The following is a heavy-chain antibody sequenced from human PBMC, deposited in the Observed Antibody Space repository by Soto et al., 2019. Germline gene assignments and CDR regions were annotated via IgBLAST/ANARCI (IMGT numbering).Heavy chain of an antibody. J-gene: IGHJ4*02. Sequence: QVQLVESGGGVVQPGRSLRLSCAASGFTFSSYAMHWVRQAPGKGLEWVAVISYDGSNKYYADSVKGRFTISRDNSKNTLYLQMNSLRAEDTAVYYCARAYSGSYVGARISVYWGQGTLVTVSS. CDR1: GFTFSSYA. D-gene: IGHD1-26*01. V-gene: IGHV3-30-3*01. CDR2: ISYDGSNK. CDR3: ARAYSGSYVGARISVY.